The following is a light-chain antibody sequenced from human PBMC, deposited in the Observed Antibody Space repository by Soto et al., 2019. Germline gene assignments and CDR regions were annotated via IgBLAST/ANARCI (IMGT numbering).Light chain of an antibody. Sequence: EIVLTQSPATLSLSPGERATLSCRAIQNVDNYLVWYQQKPGQAPTLLIDDASNRATGIPARFSASGSGTDFTLTISSLEPEDFAVYYCQQRINWPPAWAFGQGTKVDIK. V-gene: IGKV3-11*01. J-gene: IGKJ1*01. CDR1: QNVDNY. CDR3: QQRINWPPAWA. CDR2: DAS.